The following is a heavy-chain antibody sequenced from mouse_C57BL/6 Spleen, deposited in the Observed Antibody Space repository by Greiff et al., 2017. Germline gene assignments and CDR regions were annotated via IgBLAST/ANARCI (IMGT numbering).Heavy chain of an antibody. Sequence: VQLQQSGAELVRPGTSVKVSCKASGYAFTNYLIEWVKQRPGQGLEWIGVINPGSGGTNYNEKFKGKATLTADKSSSTAYMQLSSLTSEASAVYFCAGCYLYNYAMDYWGQGTSVTVSS. CDR2: INPGSGGT. J-gene: IGHJ4*01. CDR1: GYAFTNYL. V-gene: IGHV1-54*01. CDR3: AGCYLYNYAMDY. D-gene: IGHD1-1*01.